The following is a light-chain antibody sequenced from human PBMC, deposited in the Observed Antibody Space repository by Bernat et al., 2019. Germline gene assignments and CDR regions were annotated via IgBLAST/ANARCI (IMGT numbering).Light chain of an antibody. CDR3: QTWRTGINV. Sequence: QLVLTQSPSASASLGASVKLTCTLSSGHSSYVIAWHQQQPEKGPRYLMKLNSDGSHSKGDGIPDRFSGSSSGAERYLTITSLQSEDEADYDCQTWRTGINVVGSGTKVTVL. CDR2: LNSDGSH. V-gene: IGLV4-69*01. CDR1: SGHSSYV. J-gene: IGLJ6*01.